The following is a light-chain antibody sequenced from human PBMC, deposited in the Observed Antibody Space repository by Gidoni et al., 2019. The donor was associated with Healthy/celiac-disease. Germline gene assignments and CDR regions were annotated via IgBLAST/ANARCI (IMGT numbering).Light chain of an antibody. Sequence: QSALTQPASVSGSPGQSITISCTGTSSDVGSYNLVSWYQQHPGKAPTLMIYEVSKRPPGVSNRFSGSKSGNTASLTISGLQAEDEADYYCCSYAGSSTFLFVFGTGTKVTVL. CDR2: EVS. CDR1: SSDVGSYNL. J-gene: IGLJ1*01. CDR3: CSYAGSSTFLFV. V-gene: IGLV2-23*02.